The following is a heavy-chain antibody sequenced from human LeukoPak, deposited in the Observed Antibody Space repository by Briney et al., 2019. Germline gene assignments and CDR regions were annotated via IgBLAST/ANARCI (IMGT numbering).Heavy chain of an antibody. D-gene: IGHD6-13*01. Sequence: SETLSLTCTVSGGSISTYYWSWIRQPPGKGLEWLGNVYYSGSTNYNPSLKSRVTISVDTSKNQFSLKLTSVTAADTAVYYCARGRITAAGYYYYYGMDVWGQGTTVTVSS. CDR3: ARGRITAAGYYYYYGMDV. V-gene: IGHV4-59*01. J-gene: IGHJ6*02. CDR2: VYYSGST. CDR1: GGSISTYY.